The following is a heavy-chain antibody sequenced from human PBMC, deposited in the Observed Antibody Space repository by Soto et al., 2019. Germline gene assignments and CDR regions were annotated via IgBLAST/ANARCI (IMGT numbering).Heavy chain of an antibody. CDR2: IKSKPDGGTR. Sequence: EVQLVESGGGLVKPGESLRLSCAVSGLTFTNAWMTWVRQAPGKGLEWVGHIKSKPDGGTRDYGAPVKGRFIISRDDSKNTFYLDLNSLKTEDTAVYYCAKDLPFTSGGPLAYWGQGAQVIVSS. CDR1: GLTFTNAW. V-gene: IGHV3-15*01. CDR3: AKDLPFTSGGPLAY. J-gene: IGHJ4*02. D-gene: IGHD3-16*01.